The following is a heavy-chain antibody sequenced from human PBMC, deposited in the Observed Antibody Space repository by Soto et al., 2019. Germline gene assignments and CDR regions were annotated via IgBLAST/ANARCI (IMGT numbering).Heavy chain of an antibody. Sequence: GGSLRLSCAASGFTFSSYSMNWVRQAPGKGLEWVSYISSSSSTIYYADSVKGRFTISRDNAKNSLYLQMNSLRAEDTAVYYCASASEGDCSGGSCYSPFWFDPWGQGTLVSVSS. CDR2: ISSSSSTI. J-gene: IGHJ5*02. CDR1: GFTFSSYS. V-gene: IGHV3-48*01. D-gene: IGHD2-15*01. CDR3: ASASEGDCSGGSCYSPFWFDP.